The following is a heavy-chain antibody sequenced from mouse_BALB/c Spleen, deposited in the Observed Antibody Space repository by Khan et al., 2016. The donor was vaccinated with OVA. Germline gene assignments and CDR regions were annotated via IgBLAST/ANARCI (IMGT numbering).Heavy chain of an antibody. CDR2: ISTGGHYT. D-gene: IGHD2-2*01. J-gene: IGHJ4*01. CDR3: ARSLVDYHAMDY. CDR1: GFTFSTYA. Sequence: EVELVESGGGLVKPGGSLKLSCSASGFTFSTYAMSWVRQTPKKRLECVATISTGGHYTFYPDSVKGRFTISRDNAKHPLYLQMSSLRSEDTAMYYCARSLVDYHAMDYWGQGTSVTVSS. V-gene: IGHV5-9-3*01.